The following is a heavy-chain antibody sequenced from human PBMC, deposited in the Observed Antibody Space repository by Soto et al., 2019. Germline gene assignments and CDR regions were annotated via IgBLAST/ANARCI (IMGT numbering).Heavy chain of an antibody. D-gene: IGHD2-15*01. CDR1: GYTFTGYY. Sequence: ASVKVSCKASGYTFTGYYMHWVRQAPGQGLEWMGWINPNSGGTNYAQKFQGWVTMTRDTSISTAYMELRSLRSDDTAVYYCARDLTQVLVVAATTYYYYYGMDVWGQGTTVTVSS. CDR3: ARDLTQVLVVAATTYYYYYGMDV. CDR2: INPNSGGT. J-gene: IGHJ6*02. V-gene: IGHV1-2*04.